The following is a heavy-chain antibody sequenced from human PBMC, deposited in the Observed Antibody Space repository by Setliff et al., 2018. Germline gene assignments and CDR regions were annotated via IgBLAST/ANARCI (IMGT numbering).Heavy chain of an antibody. D-gene: IGHD3-22*01. CDR1: GYTFTSYG. CDR3: ARVGVYYYDSSGYHRSPYYYYYGMDV. J-gene: IGHJ6*02. V-gene: IGHV1-18*01. Sequence: ASVKVSCKASGYTFTSYGISWVRQAPGQGLEWMGWISAYNGNTNYAQKLQGRVTMTTDTSTSTAYMELRSPRSDDTAVYYCARVGVYYYDSSGYHRSPYYYYYGMDVWGQGTTVTVSS. CDR2: ISAYNGNT.